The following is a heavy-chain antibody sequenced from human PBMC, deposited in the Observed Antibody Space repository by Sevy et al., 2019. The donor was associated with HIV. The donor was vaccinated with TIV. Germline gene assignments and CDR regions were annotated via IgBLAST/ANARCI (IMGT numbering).Heavy chain of an antibody. V-gene: IGHV4-39*01. Sequence: SETLSLTCTVSGGSISSRNYYWGWIRQPPGKGLEWIGNIYYSGTTYYNPSLKSRVTISVDTSKSQFSLRLSSVTAADTALYSCARDYGSTYYFDYWGQGTLVTVSS. CDR1: GGSISSRNYY. CDR3: ARDYGSTYYFDY. CDR2: IYYSGTT. J-gene: IGHJ4*02. D-gene: IGHD4-17*01.